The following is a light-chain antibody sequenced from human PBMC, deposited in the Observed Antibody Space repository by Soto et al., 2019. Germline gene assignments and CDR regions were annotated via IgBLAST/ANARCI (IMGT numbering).Light chain of an antibody. CDR2: EVS. V-gene: IGLV2-14*01. CDR3: CSYSTSTTRYL. CDR1: RSDVGGYTY. J-gene: IGLJ1*01. Sequence: QSALTQPASVSGSPGQSITISCTGTRSDVGGYTYVSWYQQHPGKAPKLTIYEVSHRPSGIPDRFSGSKSGSTASLTISGLQAEDEADYYCCSYSTSTTRYLFGTGTKVTVL.